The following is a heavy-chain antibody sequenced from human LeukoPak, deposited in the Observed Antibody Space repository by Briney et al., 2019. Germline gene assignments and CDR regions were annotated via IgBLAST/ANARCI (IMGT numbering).Heavy chain of an antibody. CDR3: ARFADSSARTADY. Sequence: GGSLRLSCAASGFTFSSYAMHWVRQAPGKGLEWVAVISYDGSNKYYADSVKGRFTISRDNSKNTLYLQMNSLRAEDTAVYYCARFADSSARTADYWGQGTLVTVSS. J-gene: IGHJ4*02. CDR1: GFTFSSYA. D-gene: IGHD3-22*01. CDR2: ISYDGSNK. V-gene: IGHV3-30-3*01.